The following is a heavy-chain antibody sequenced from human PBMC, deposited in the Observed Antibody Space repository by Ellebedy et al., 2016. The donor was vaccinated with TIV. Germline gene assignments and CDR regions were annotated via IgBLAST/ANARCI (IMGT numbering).Heavy chain of an antibody. CDR2: INPNSGGT. CDR3: AREEVATIWVAYYYYGMDV. V-gene: IGHV1-2*02. Sequence: ASVKVSCXASGYTFTGYYMHWVRQAPGQGLEWMGWINPNSGGTNYAQKFQGRVTMTRDTSISTAYMELSRLRSDDTAVYYCAREEVATIWVAYYYYGMDVWGQGTTVTVSS. D-gene: IGHD5-12*01. J-gene: IGHJ6*02. CDR1: GYTFTGYY.